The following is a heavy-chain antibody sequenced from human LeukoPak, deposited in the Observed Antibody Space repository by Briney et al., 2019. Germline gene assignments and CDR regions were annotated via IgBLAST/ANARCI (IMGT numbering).Heavy chain of an antibody. J-gene: IGHJ6*02. Sequence: ASVKVSCKASGGTFSSYAISWMRQAPGQGLEWMGRIIPILGIANYAQKFQGRVTITADKSTSTAYMELSSLRSEDTAVYYCARVGGSIFGVAYYGMDVWGQGTTVTVSS. CDR2: IIPILGIA. CDR3: ARVGGSIFGVAYYGMDV. CDR1: GGTFSSYA. D-gene: IGHD3-3*01. V-gene: IGHV1-69*04.